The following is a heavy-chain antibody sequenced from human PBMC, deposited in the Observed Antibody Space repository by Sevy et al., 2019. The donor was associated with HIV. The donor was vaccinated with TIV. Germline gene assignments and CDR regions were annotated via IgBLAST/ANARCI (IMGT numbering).Heavy chain of an antibody. CDR1: GFTFSSYG. V-gene: IGHV3-33*01. CDR2: IWYDGSNK. D-gene: IGHD3-22*01. J-gene: IGHJ5*02. CDR3: ARAGTYYYDSSGYYSNWFDP. Sequence: GGSLRLSCAASGFTFSSYGMHWVRQAPGKGLEWVAVIWYDGSNKYYADFVKGRFTISRDNSKNTLYLQMNSLRAEDTAVYYCARAGTYYYDSSGYYSNWFDPWGQGTLVTVSS.